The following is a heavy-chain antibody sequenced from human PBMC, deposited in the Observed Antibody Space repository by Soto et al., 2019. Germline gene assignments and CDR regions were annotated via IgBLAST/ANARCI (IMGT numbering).Heavy chain of an antibody. V-gene: IGHV1-18*01. CDR1: GYTYTSYG. CDR2: ISSYNGNT. CDR3: ARDRYSSGIGDWFDP. D-gene: IGHD6-19*01. Sequence: AAVKVSWKASGYTYTSYGISWVRQATGQGLEWMGWISSYNGNTNYAQKLQGRVTMTTDTSTSTAYMELRSLRSDDTAVYYCARDRYSSGIGDWFDPWGQGTLVTVSS. J-gene: IGHJ5*02.